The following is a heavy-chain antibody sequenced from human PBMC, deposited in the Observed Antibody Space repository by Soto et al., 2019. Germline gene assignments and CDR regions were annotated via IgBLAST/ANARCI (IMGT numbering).Heavy chain of an antibody. Sequence: EVQLVESGGGLVQPGGSKRLSCIASGLTFSSFSMNWVRQAPGKGLEWVAYISSSSSTTYYADSVKGRFTISRDNAKNLLYLQMNSLRGEVRAVYYWARGFFGTIVGGGRGDYWGQGPLVTVSS. CDR2: ISSSSSTT. CDR1: GLTFSSFS. J-gene: IGHJ4*02. CDR3: ARGFFGTIVGGGRGDY. V-gene: IGHV3-48*04. D-gene: IGHD2-15*01.